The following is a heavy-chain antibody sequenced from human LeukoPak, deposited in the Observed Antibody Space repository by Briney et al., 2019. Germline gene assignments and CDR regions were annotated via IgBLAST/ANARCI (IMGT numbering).Heavy chain of an antibody. V-gene: IGHV4-34*01. D-gene: IGHD3-22*01. CDR1: GGSFSGYY. J-gene: IGHJ4*02. Sequence: SETLSLTCAVYGGSFSGYYWSWIRQPPGKGLEWIGEINHSGSTNYNPSPKSRVTISIDTSKNQFSLNLSSVTAADTAVYYCARGLCRDSSGYCLDYWGQGTLVTVSS. CDR2: INHSGST. CDR3: ARGLCRDSSGYCLDY.